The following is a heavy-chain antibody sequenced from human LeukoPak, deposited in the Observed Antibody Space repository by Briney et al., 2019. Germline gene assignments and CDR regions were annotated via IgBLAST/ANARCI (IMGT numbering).Heavy chain of an antibody. D-gene: IGHD2-2*02. Sequence: GGSLRLSCSASGFTFSSYAMSWVRQAPGKGLGWVSAISVTGRSAFFADSVKGRFTISRDNSENTLYLQMDSLRAEDTAIYYCVGYNCSNTSCYTGGFDHWGQGTLVTVSA. CDR2: ISVTGRSA. CDR3: VGYNCSNTSCYTGGFDH. V-gene: IGHV3-23*01. J-gene: IGHJ4*02. CDR1: GFTFSSYA.